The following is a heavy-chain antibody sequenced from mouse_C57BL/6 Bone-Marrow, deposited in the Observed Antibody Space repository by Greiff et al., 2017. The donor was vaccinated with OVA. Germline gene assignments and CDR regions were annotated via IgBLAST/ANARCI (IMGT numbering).Heavy chain of an antibody. CDR3: ARWLGYSFAY. CDR2: IHPNSGST. V-gene: IGHV1-64*01. D-gene: IGHD2-3*01. J-gene: IGHJ3*01. Sequence: VKLQESGAELVKPGASVKLSCKASGYTFTSYWMHWVKQRPGQGLEWIGMIHPNSGSTNYNEKFKSKATLTVDKSSSTAYMQLSSLTSEDSAVYYCARWLGYSFAYWGQGTLVTVSA. CDR1: GYTFTSYW.